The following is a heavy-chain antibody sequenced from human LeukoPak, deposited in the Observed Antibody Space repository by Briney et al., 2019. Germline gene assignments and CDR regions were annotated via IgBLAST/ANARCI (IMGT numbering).Heavy chain of an antibody. V-gene: IGHV4-59*01. CDR3: ARPRSVDTAMVTHWFDP. J-gene: IGHJ5*02. CDR2: IYYSGST. CDR1: GGSISSYY. Sequence: SETLSLTCTVSGGSISSYYWNWIRQPPGKGLEWIGYIYYSGSTNYNPSLKSRVTISVDTSKNQFSLRLGSVTAADTAVYYCARPRSVDTAMVTHWFDPWGQGTLVTASS. D-gene: IGHD5-18*01.